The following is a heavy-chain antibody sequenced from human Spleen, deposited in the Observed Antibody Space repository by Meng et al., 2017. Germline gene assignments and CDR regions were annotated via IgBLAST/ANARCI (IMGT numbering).Heavy chain of an antibody. D-gene: IGHD4-17*01. J-gene: IGHJ4*02. CDR1: GGTFSGYY. Sequence: QVRLQQWGAGLLKPSETLSLSFGANGGTFSGYYWSWIRQTPRKGLEWIGEINHSGSADYNPSLKSRVTISVDKSKNQFSLKLSSVTAADTAVYYCARSSEDGDYVSLFDYWGQGTLVTVSS. CDR2: INHSGSA. CDR3: ARSSEDGDYVSLFDY. V-gene: IGHV4-34*01.